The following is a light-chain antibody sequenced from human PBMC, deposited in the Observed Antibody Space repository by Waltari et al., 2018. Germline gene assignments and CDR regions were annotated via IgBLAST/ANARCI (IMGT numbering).Light chain of an antibody. CDR2: RSD. Sequence: QSVLTQPPSASGTPGQRVTISCSGSTSNIGSNLVNWYQQLPGKAPKPLIYRSDQRPSGVPDRFSGSTSGTSAALAISGLQSEDEADYYCAAWDDSLNGHWVFGGGTKVTVL. J-gene: IGLJ3*02. CDR1: TSNIGSNL. V-gene: IGLV1-44*01. CDR3: AAWDDSLNGHWV.